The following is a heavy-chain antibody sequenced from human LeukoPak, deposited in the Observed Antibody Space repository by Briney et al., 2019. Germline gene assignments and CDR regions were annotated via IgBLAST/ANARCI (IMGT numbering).Heavy chain of an antibody. CDR2: IRYDGSNK. Sequence: GGSLRLSCAASGFTFSSYGMHWVRQDPGKGLEWVAFIRYDGSNKYYADSVKGRFTISRDNPKNTLYLQMNSLRAEDTAVYYCAKDQWPAIAVAGTGYFDYWGQGTLVTVSS. V-gene: IGHV3-30*02. D-gene: IGHD6-19*01. CDR1: GFTFSSYG. J-gene: IGHJ4*02. CDR3: AKDQWPAIAVAGTGYFDY.